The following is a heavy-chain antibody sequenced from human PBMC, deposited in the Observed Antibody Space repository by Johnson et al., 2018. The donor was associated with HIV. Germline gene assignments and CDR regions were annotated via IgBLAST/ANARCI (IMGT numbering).Heavy chain of an antibody. CDR2: IRYDGSNK. D-gene: IGHD1-26*01. CDR3: ARDQEWELRLTWGGDPFDI. J-gene: IGHJ3*02. CDR1: GFTFSSYG. Sequence: QMQLVESGGGVVQPGGSLRLSCAASGFTFSSYGMHWVRQAPGKGLEWVAFIRYDGSNKFYADSVKGRFTISRDNAKNSLYLQMNSLRAEDTAVYYCARDQEWELRLTWGGDPFDIWGQGTMVTVSS. V-gene: IGHV3-30*02.